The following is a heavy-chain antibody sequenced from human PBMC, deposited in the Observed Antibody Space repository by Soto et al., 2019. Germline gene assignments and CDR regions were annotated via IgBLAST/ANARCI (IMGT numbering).Heavy chain of an antibody. CDR3: ARAHVLRYFDWSEDYYYYMDV. Sequence: GGSLRLSCAASGFTFSSYSMNWVRQAPGKGLEWVSYISSSSTIYYADSVKGRFTISRDNAKNSLYMQMNSLRAEDTAVYYCARAHVLRYFDWSEDYYYYMDVWGKGTTVTVSS. CDR1: GFTFSSYS. V-gene: IGHV3-48*01. D-gene: IGHD3-9*01. J-gene: IGHJ6*03. CDR2: ISSSSTI.